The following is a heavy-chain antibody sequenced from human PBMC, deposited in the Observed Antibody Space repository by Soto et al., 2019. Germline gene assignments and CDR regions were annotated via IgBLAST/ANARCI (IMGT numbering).Heavy chain of an antibody. CDR3: ARPYDHNASYLPYDC. Sequence: GESLKISCKGSGYSFTSYWIGWVRQMPGKGLEWMGIIYPGDSDTRYSPSFQGQVTISADKSISTAYLQWSSLRAEDTAVYYCARPYDHNASYLPYDCWGQGTPVTVSS. CDR1: GYSFTSYW. V-gene: IGHV5-51*01. D-gene: IGHD3-22*01. CDR2: IYPGDSDT. J-gene: IGHJ4*02.